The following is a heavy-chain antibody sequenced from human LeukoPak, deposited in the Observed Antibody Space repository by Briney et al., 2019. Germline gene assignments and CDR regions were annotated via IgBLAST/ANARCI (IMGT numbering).Heavy chain of an antibody. CDR2: IKNKGDGGTT. J-gene: IGHJ4*02. D-gene: IGHD3-10*01. V-gene: IGHV3-15*01. CDR3: TTSGTPFES. CDR1: GITFNKAW. Sequence: GGSLRLSCAASGITFNKAWMSWVRLAPGKGLEWVGRIKNKGDGGTTDYAAPVKGRFTVSRYDSKSTLYLQMNSLKTEDTAVYYCTTSGTPFESWGQGTLVSVSS.